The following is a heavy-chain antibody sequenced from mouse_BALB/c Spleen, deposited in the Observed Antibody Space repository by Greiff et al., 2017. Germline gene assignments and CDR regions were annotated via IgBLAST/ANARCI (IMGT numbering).Heavy chain of an antibody. CDR1: GYTFTSYY. CDR2: INPSNGGT. J-gene: IGHJ2*01. V-gene: IGHV1S81*02. Sequence: VQRVESGAELVKPGASVKLSCKASGYTFTSYYMYWVKQRPGQGLEWIGEINPSNGGTNFNEKFKSKATLTVDKSSSTAYMQLSSLTSEDSAVYYCTRGMGRRDYWGQGTTLTVSS. CDR3: TRGMGRRDY. D-gene: IGHD4-1*01.